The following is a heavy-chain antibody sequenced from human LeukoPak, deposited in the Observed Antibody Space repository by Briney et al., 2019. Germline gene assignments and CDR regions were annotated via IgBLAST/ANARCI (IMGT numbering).Heavy chain of an antibody. CDR2: IIPIFGTA. J-gene: IGHJ4*02. Sequence: ASVKVSCKASGGTFSSYAISWVRQAPGQGLEWMGGIIPIFGTANYAQKFQGRVTITADESTSTAYMELSRLRSEDTAVYYCARAPITIFGVVINRFDYWGEGTLVTVSS. CDR3: ARAPITIFGVVINRFDY. V-gene: IGHV1-69*01. CDR1: GGTFSSYA. D-gene: IGHD3-3*01.